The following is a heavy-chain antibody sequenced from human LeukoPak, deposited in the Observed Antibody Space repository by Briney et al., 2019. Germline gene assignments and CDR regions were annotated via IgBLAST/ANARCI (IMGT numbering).Heavy chain of an antibody. CDR2: IYYSGST. D-gene: IGHD5-24*01. Sequence: SETLSLTCTVSGGSISSHYWSWIRQPPGKGLEWIGYIYYSGSTNYNPSLKSRVTISVDTSKNQFSLKLSSVTAADTAVYYCARCRATIERSWFDPWGQGTLVTVSS. CDR1: GGSISSHY. V-gene: IGHV4-59*11. J-gene: IGHJ5*02. CDR3: ARCRATIERSWFDP.